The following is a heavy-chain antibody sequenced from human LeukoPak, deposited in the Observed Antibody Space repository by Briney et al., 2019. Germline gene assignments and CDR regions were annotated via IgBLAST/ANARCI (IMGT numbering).Heavy chain of an antibody. J-gene: IGHJ6*02. CDR1: GGSISSGGYY. V-gene: IGHV4-31*03. CDR2: IYYSGST. Sequence: PSETLSLTCTVSGGSISSGGYYWSWIRQHPGKGLEWIGYIYYSGSTYYNPSLKSRVTISVDTSKNQFSLKLSSVTAADTAVYYCARAPGYYDSSGYQHRPPRHYYYYGMDVWGQGTTVTVSS. D-gene: IGHD3-22*01. CDR3: ARAPGYYDSSGYQHRPPRHYYYYGMDV.